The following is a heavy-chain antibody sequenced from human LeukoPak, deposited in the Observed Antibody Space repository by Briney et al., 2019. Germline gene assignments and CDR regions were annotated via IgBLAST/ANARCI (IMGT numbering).Heavy chain of an antibody. CDR1: GFTFSDYY. J-gene: IGHJ5*02. V-gene: IGHV3-11*06. CDR3: AGSPGIAAAGAYSWFDP. CDR2: ISSSSSYT. Sequence: GGSPRLSCAASGFTFSDYYMSWIRQAPGKGLEWVSYISSSSSYTNYADSVKGRFTISRDNAKNSLYLQMNSLRAEDTAVYYYAGSPGIAAAGAYSWFDPWGQGTLVTVSS. D-gene: IGHD6-13*01.